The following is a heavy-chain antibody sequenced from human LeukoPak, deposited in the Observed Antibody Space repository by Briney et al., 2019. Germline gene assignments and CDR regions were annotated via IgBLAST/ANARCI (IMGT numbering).Heavy chain of an antibody. D-gene: IGHD3-3*01. CDR3: ARGRTDYDFWSGYPDAFDI. J-gene: IGHJ3*02. CDR1: GGSFSSYY. V-gene: IGHV4-34*01. Sequence: PSETLSLTCAVYGGSFSSYYWSWIRQPPGKGLEWIGEINHSGSTNYNPSLKSRVTISVDTSKNQFSLKLSSVTAADTAVYYCARGRTDYDFWSGYPDAFDIWGQGTMVTVSS. CDR2: INHSGST.